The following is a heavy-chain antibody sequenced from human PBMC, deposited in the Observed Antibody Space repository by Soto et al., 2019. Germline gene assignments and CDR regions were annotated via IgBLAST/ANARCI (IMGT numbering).Heavy chain of an antibody. CDR1: GDSVSSNSAA. CDR2: TYYRSKWNN. Sequence: PSQTLSLTCAISGDSVSSNSAAWNWVRQSPSRGLEWLGRTYYRSKWNNDYAVSVKRRITINPDTSKNQFSLQLNSVTPEDTAVYYCAREGRDSSSWYFDYCGQGPLVTVYS. J-gene: IGHJ4*02. CDR3: AREGRDSSSWYFDY. D-gene: IGHD6-13*01. V-gene: IGHV6-1*01.